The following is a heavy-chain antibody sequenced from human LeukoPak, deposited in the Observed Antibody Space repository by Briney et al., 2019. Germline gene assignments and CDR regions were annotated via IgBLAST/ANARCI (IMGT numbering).Heavy chain of an antibody. V-gene: IGHV1-2*02. J-gene: IGHJ4*02. CDR2: INPNSGGT. Sequence: ASVKVSCKASGYTFTGYYMHWVRQAPGQGLEWMGWINPNSGGTNYAQKFQGRVTMTRDTSTSTVYMELSSLRSEDTAVYYCARDLDSSSWALGYWGQGTLVTVSS. CDR1: GYTFTGYY. D-gene: IGHD6-13*01. CDR3: ARDLDSSSWALGY.